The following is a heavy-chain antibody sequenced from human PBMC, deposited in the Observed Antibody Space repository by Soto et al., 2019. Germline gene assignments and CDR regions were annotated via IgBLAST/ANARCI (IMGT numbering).Heavy chain of an antibody. V-gene: IGHV1-69*13. J-gene: IGHJ3*02. CDR1: GGTFSSYA. CDR3: ARVASSRGYYYIDAFDI. CDR2: IIPIFSTA. Sequence: ASVKVSCKASGGTFSSYAISWVRQAPGQGLEWMGGIIPIFSTANYAQKFQGRVTITADESTSTAYMELSSLRSEDTAVYYCARVASSRGYYYIDAFDIWGQLTTVPASS. D-gene: IGHD3-22*01.